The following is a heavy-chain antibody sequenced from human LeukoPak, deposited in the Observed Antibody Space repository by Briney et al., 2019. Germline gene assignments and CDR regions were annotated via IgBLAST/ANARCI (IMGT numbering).Heavy chain of an antibody. CDR2: IIPIFGTA. Sequence: KVSCMASGGTFSSYAIRWVRQAPGQGLEWMGGIIPIFGTANYAQKFQGRVTITADESTSTAYMELSSLRSEDTAVYYCAQHVSTTGTTGYYYSDFWGQGTLAIFSS. V-gene: IGHV1-69*01. CDR3: AQHVSTTGTTGYYYSDF. J-gene: IGHJ4*02. D-gene: IGHD1-1*01. CDR1: GGTFSSYA.